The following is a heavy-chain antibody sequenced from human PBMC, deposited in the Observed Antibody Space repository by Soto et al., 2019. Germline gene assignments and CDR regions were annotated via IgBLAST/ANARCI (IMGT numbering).Heavy chain of an antibody. V-gene: IGHV5-51*01. CDR2: IYPADSDT. J-gene: IGHJ6*02. Sequence: EVQLVQSGAEVKKPGESLKISCKGSGYSFPSQWIGWVRQLPGKGLEWMGSIYPADSDTRYSPSFEGQVTISADKSIHTAYLQWSSLKASDTATYYCVRITHSTTSYYDHHYGMDVWGQGTTVTVSS. CDR3: VRITHSTTSYYDHHYGMDV. D-gene: IGHD3-16*01. CDR1: GYSFPSQW.